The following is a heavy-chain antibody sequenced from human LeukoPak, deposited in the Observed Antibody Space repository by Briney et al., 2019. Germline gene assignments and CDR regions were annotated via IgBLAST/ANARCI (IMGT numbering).Heavy chain of an antibody. V-gene: IGHV3-30*04. Sequence: PGRPLRLSCAASGFTFSSYAMHWVRQAPGKGLEWVAVISYDGSNKYYADSVKGRFTISRDNSKNTLYLQMNSLRAEDTAVYYCARGTAVASQCFDYWGQGTLVTVSS. CDR1: GFTFSSYA. CDR2: ISYDGSNK. D-gene: IGHD6-19*01. J-gene: IGHJ4*02. CDR3: ARGTAVASQCFDY.